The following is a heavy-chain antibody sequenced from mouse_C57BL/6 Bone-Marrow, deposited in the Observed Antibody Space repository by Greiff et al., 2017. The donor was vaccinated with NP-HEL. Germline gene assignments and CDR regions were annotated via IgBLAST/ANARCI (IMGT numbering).Heavy chain of an antibody. Sequence: QVQLQQSGPELVKPGASVKISCKASGYSFTSYYIHWVKQRPGQGLEWIGWIYPGSGNTKYNEKFKGKATLTADTSSSTAYMQLSSLTSEDSAVYYCASPTTVGYVDVWGTGTTVTVSS. V-gene: IGHV1-66*01. CDR3: ASPTTVGYVDV. J-gene: IGHJ1*03. CDR1: GYSFTSYY. CDR2: IYPGSGNT. D-gene: IGHD1-1*01.